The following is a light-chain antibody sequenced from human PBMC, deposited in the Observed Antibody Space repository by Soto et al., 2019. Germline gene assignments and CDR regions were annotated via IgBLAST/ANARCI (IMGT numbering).Light chain of an antibody. Sequence: DIQMTQSPSSLSASVGDSVTISCRASQNIDTFLNWYQQKAGEAPNLLIRASTTLQDGVPSRFTGSGSGTVIPLTIGSLPHEYSASYCRQRSNTAPTFGQGTKVELK. CDR2: AST. CDR3: QRSNTAPT. V-gene: IGKV1-39*01. CDR1: QNIDTF. J-gene: IGKJ4*01.